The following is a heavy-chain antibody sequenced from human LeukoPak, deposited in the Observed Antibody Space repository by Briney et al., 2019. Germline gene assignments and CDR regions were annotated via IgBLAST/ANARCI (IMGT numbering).Heavy chain of an antibody. J-gene: IGHJ6*02. CDR2: INAGNGNT. V-gene: IGHV1-3*01. Sequence: ASVKVSCKASGYTFTSYARHWVRQAPGQGLEWMGWINAGNGNTKYSQKFQGRVTITRDTSASTAYMELSSLRSEDTAVYYCARRANSSSWPYYYGMDVWGQGTTVTVSS. CDR3: ARRANSSSWPYYYGMDV. CDR1: GYTFTSYA. D-gene: IGHD6-13*01.